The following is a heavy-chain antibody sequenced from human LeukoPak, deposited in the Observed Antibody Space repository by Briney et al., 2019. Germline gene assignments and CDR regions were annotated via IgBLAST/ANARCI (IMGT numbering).Heavy chain of an antibody. J-gene: IGHJ4*02. CDR1: GYLFTSYW. V-gene: IGHV5-51*01. CDR2: IYPGDSDT. CDR3: ARPGSIEEVDY. Sequence: GASLQIFCQGSGYLFTSYWIGWVRQLPGKGLEWMGIIYPGDSDTRYSPSFQGQVTISADKSISTAYLQWSSLKASDTAMYYCARPGSIEEVDYWGQGTLVTVSS. D-gene: IGHD6-6*01.